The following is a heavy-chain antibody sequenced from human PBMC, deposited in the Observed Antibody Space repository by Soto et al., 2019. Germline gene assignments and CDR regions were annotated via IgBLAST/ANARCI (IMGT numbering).Heavy chain of an antibody. CDR1: GFTFSTYW. J-gene: IGHJ4*02. Sequence: GGSLRLSCAASGFTFSTYWMHWVRQAPGKGLEWVANIKHDGSVQYYVDSVRGRFTISRDNAQNSLYLHMNSLRAEDTAVYFCGRAIGAATGLWGQGTLVTVSS. V-gene: IGHV3-7*01. CDR3: GRAIGAATGL. D-gene: IGHD6-13*01. CDR2: IKHDGSVQ.